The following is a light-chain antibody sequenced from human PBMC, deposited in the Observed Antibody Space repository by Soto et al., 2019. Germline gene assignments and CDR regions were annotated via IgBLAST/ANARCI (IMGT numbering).Light chain of an antibody. CDR3: KQRSNWPVT. J-gene: IGKJ5*01. V-gene: IGKV3-11*01. CDR2: DAS. Sequence: EIVLTQSPATLSLSPGERATLSCRASQSVSSYLAWYQQKPGQAPRLLIYDASNRATGIPARFSGSGSGTDFSLTIISLEPEDFAVYYCKQRSNWPVTFGQGTRLEIK. CDR1: QSVSSY.